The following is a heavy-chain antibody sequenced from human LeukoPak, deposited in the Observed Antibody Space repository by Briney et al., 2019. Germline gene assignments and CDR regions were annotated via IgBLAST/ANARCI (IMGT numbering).Heavy chain of an antibody. CDR3: ARSIGLTGGGVDV. Sequence: GGSLRLSCAASGFTFRDYNMNWVRQAPGKGLEWVSYITDSGSTIHYVDSVNGRFTISRDNAKNSLYLQMNSLRAEDSAVYYCARSIGLTGGGVDVWGRGTTVTLSS. D-gene: IGHD3-9*01. CDR2: ITDSGSTI. CDR1: GFTFRDYN. V-gene: IGHV3-11*01. J-gene: IGHJ6*02.